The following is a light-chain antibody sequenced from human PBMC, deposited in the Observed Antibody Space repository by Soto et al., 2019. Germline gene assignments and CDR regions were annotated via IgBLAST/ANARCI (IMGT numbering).Light chain of an antibody. V-gene: IGKV3-11*01. CDR1: HSVPPP. CDR2: DAS. CDR3: QQRIDSIT. Sequence: EIVLKQSPATLSLSQGERATLSCCASHSVPPPLAWFQQSPGQTPRLLIYDASTRAPGIPARFSGRGSGADFTLTISSLEPEYFAVYYCQQRIDSITFGQGARLEIK. J-gene: IGKJ5*01.